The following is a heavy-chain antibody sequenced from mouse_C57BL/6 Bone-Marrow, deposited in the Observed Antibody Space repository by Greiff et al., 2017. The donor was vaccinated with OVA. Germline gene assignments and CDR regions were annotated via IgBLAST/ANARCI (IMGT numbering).Heavy chain of an antibody. CDR3: ASGNYFAY. V-gene: IGHV1-49*01. D-gene: IGHD2-1*01. CDR1: YFTFLASA. J-gene: IGHJ3*01. Sequence: QVQLQQSGAELVRPGSSVKLSCKDSYFTFLASAMHWVKQRPGHGLEWIGPLTIYSDATKYSDNFKGKATLTANTSSSTAYMELSRLKSEDSAFYCCASGNYFAYGGRGTGVTVTA. CDR2: LTIYSDAT.